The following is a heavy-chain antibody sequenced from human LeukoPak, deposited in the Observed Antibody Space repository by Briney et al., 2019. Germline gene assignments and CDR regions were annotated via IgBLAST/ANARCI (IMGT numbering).Heavy chain of an antibody. CDR1: RYTFTSYD. D-gene: IGHD1-26*01. CDR3: ARGYLISQYSGGRYWFDP. Sequence: ASVKVSCKASRYTFTSYDINWGRQATGQGLEWLGWINPNSGNSGYAQKFQGRITMTRNTSINTAFMELSSLTSEDTAVYYCARGYLISQYSGGRYWFDPWGQGTPVTVSS. J-gene: IGHJ5*02. CDR2: INPNSGNS. V-gene: IGHV1-8*01.